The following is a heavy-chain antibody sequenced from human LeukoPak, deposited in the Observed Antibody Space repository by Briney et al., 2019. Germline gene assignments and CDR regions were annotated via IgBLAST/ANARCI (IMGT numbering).Heavy chain of an antibody. D-gene: IGHD3-9*01. CDR1: GFTFSSYG. Sequence: GGSLRLSCAASGFTFSSYGMHWVRQAPGKGLEWVAFIRYDGSNKYYADSVKGRFTISRDNSKNTLYLQMNSLRAEDTAVYYCARGDTGLRYFDYWGQGTLVTVSS. CDR3: ARGDTGLRYFDY. V-gene: IGHV3-30*02. CDR2: IRYDGSNK. J-gene: IGHJ4*02.